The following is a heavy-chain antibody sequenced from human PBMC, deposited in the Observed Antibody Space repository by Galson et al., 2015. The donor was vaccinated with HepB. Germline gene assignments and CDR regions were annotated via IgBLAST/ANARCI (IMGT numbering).Heavy chain of an antibody. V-gene: IGHV1-18*04. J-gene: IGHJ4*02. D-gene: IGHD1-26*01. Sequence: SVKVSCKASGYTFSSHGITWVRQAPGQGLEWMGWINTYSGDTKYAQKFQGRVSLTTDTSMNTVYMGLRTLRSDDTAVYYCAREVGGRGSDWGQGTLVTVSS. CDR1: GYTFSSHG. CDR2: INTYSGDT. CDR3: AREVGGRGSD.